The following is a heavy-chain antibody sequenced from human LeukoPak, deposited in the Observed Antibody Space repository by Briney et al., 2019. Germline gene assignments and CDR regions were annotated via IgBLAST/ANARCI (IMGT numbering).Heavy chain of an antibody. Sequence: SETLSLACTVSGGSISSSSYYWGWIRQPPGKGLEWIGSIYYSGSTYYNPSLKSRVTISVDTSKNQFSLKLSSVTAADTAVYYCATQGPGRYSGYSWGQGTLVTVSS. CDR1: GGSISSSSYY. V-gene: IGHV4-39*01. J-gene: IGHJ4*02. CDR2: IYYSGST. D-gene: IGHD5-12*01. CDR3: ATQGPGRYSGYS.